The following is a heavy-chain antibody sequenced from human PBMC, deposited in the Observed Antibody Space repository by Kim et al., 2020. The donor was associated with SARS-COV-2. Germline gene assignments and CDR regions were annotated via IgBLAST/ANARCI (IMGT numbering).Heavy chain of an antibody. V-gene: IGHV3-23*01. Sequence: GGSLRLSCAASGFTFTSYAMIWVRQAPGKGLEWVSAISGSGGSTYYADSVKGRFTISRDNSKNTLYLQMNSLRAEDTSIYYCAKDPHASMFRGSPGFDYWGQGTLVTVSS. CDR1: GFTFTSYA. CDR2: ISGSGGST. J-gene: IGHJ4*02. CDR3: AKDPHASMFRGSPGFDY. D-gene: IGHD3-10*01.